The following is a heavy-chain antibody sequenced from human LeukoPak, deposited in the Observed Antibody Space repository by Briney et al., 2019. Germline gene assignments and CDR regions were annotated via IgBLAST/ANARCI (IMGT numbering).Heavy chain of an antibody. CDR1: GFTFDNYA. J-gene: IGHJ4*02. V-gene: IGHV3-9*03. CDR3: TRSTGWYNYFDY. CDR2: ITWNSGSI. Sequence: QPARSLRLSSATSGFTFDNYAMHWVRQAPGKGLEWVSGITWNSGSIAYADSVKGCFTISRDNAKNSLYLQMNSLTADDVAFYYCTRSTGWYNYFDYWGQGALVTVSS. D-gene: IGHD6-19*01.